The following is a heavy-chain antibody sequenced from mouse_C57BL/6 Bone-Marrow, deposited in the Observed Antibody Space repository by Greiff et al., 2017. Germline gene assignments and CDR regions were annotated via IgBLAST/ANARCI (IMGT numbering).Heavy chain of an antibody. D-gene: IGHD2-1*01. CDR1: GFTFSSYG. Sequence: VQLQQSGGDLVKPGGSLKLSCAASGFTFSSYGMSWVRQTPDKRLEWVATISSGGSYTYYPDSVKGRFTISRDNAKNTRYLQMSSLKSEDTAMYYCARHGVYWYFDYWGQGTTLTVSS. V-gene: IGHV5-6*01. CDR2: ISSGGSYT. CDR3: ARHGVYWYFDY. J-gene: IGHJ2*01.